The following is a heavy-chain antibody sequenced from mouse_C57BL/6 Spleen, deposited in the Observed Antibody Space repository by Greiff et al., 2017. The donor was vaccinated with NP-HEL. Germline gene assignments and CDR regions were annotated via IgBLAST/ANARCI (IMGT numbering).Heavy chain of an antibody. D-gene: IGHD4-1*01. J-gene: IGHJ2*01. V-gene: IGHV5-4*03. Sequence: EVKLVESGGGLVKPGGSLKLSCAASGFTFSSYAMSWVRQTPEKRLEWVATISDGGSYTYYPDNVKGRFTISRDNAKNNLYLQMSHLKSEDTAMYYCARLPGMLDYFDYWGQGTTLTVSS. CDR3: ARLPGMLDYFDY. CDR2: ISDGGSYT. CDR1: GFTFSSYA.